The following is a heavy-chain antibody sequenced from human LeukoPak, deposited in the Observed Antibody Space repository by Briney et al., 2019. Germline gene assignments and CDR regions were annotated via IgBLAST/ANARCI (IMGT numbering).Heavy chain of an antibody. D-gene: IGHD2-2*02. Sequence: GASVKVSCKAFGYTFTSYGISWVRQAPGQGLEWMGWISAYNGNTNYAQKLQGRVTMTTDTSTSKAYMELRSLRSDDTAVYYCARDMSVVVPAAIVYWGQGTLVTVSS. CDR2: ISAYNGNT. CDR3: ARDMSVVVPAAIVY. J-gene: IGHJ4*02. CDR1: GYTFTSYG. V-gene: IGHV1-18*01.